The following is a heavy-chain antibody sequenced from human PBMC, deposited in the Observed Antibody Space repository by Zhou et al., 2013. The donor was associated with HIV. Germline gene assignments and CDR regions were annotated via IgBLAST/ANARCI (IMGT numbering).Heavy chain of an antibody. V-gene: IGHV1-69*04. D-gene: IGHD2-15*01. CDR1: GGTFSSYA. J-gene: IGHJ6*03. CDR2: IVPLLGIT. CDR3: ARDHRDCSGGSCSSQYYYMDV. Sequence: QVQLVQSGAEVKKPGSSVKVSCKAPGGTFSSYAINWVRQAPGQRLEWMGRIVPLLGITNYPQRFQDRVTITADKSTSTAYMELSSLRSEDTAVYYCARDHRDCSGGSCSSQYYYMDVWGKGTTVTVSS.